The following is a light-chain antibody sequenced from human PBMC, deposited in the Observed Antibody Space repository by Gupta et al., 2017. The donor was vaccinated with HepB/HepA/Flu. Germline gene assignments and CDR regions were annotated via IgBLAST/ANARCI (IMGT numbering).Light chain of an antibody. CDR2: GKN. V-gene: IGLV3-19*01. Sequence: SSELTQDPAVSVALGQTVRITCQGDSLRSYYASWYQQKPGQAPVVVIYGKNNRPSGIPDRFSGSSSGNTASVTNTGAQAEDEADYYCNSRDSSDNQVLFGGGTKPTVL. CDR1: SLRSYY. CDR3: NSRDSSDNQVL. J-gene: IGLJ2*01.